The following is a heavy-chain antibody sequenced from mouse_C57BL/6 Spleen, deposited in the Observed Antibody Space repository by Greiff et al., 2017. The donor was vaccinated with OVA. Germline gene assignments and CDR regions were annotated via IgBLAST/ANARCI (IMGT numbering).Heavy chain of an antibody. D-gene: IGHD5-1*01. V-gene: IGHV1-53*01. CDR1: GYTFTSYW. J-gene: IGHJ2*01. CDR3: ARDYTSTYVPFDY. Sequence: QVQLQQPGTELVKPGASVKLSCKASGYTFTSYWMHWVKQRPGQGLEWIGNINPSNGGTNYNEKFKSKATLTVDKSSSTAYMQLSSLTSVDSAVYYGARDYTSTYVPFDYWGQGTTLTVSS. CDR2: INPSNGGT.